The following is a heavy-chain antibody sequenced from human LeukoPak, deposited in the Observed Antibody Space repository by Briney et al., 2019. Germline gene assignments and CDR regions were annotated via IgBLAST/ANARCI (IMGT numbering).Heavy chain of an antibody. D-gene: IGHD5-12*01. CDR2: ISVSGGST. CDR1: GFTFSSYV. CDR3: AKDAPVATITVGVVNAFDI. V-gene: IGHV3-23*01. Sequence: GGSLTLSCPASGFTFSSYVMSWLRQAPGKGVEWVSAISVSGGSTYYADSVKGRFTISRDNSKNTLYLQMNSLRAEDTAVYYCAKDAPVATITVGVVNAFDIWGQGTMVTVSS. J-gene: IGHJ3*02.